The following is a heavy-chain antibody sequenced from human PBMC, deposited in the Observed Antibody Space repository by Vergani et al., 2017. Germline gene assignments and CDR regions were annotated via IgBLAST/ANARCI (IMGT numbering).Heavy chain of an antibody. CDR3: ARLCGRDSSGRKYFDY. Sequence: EVQLVQSGAEVKKPGESLKISCQISGYSFTNYWIGWVRQMPGKGLEWMGIIHPADSDTRYSPSFQGQVTISVDKSISTAYLQRSSLRAADSAMYYCARLCGRDSSGRKYFDYWGQGTLVTVSS. D-gene: IGHD3-22*01. J-gene: IGHJ4*02. V-gene: IGHV5-51*01. CDR1: GYSFTNYW. CDR2: IHPADSDT.